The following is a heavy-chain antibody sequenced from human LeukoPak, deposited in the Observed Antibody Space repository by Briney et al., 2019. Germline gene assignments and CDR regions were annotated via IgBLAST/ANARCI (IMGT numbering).Heavy chain of an antibody. CDR1: GFTFSSYA. CDR2: ISGSGGST. J-gene: IGHJ4*02. Sequence: PGGSLRLSCAASGFTFSSYAMSWVRQAPGKGLEWVSAISGSGGSTYYADSVKGRFTISRDNSKNTLYLQMNSLRAEDTAVYYCAGLTLAYCGGDCLYPLDYWGQGTLVTVSS. CDR3: AGLTLAYCGGDCLYPLDY. D-gene: IGHD2-21*02. V-gene: IGHV3-23*01.